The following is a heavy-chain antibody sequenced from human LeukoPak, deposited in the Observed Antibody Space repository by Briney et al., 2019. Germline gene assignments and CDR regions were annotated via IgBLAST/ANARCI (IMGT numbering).Heavy chain of an antibody. D-gene: IGHD6-13*01. J-gene: IGHJ4*02. CDR1: GFTFSSYG. Sequence: PGRSLRLSCAASGFTFSSYGMHWVRQAPGKGLEWVAVIWYDGSNKYYADSVKGRFTISRDNSKNTLYLQMNSLRAEDTAVYYCARVARGYSSSPLSYWGQGTLVTVSS. CDR2: IWYDGSNK. V-gene: IGHV3-33*01. CDR3: ARVARGYSSSPLSY.